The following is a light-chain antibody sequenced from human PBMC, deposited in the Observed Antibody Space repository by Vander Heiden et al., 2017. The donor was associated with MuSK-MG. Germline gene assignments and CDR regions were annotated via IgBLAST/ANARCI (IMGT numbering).Light chain of an antibody. CDR2: VKN. Sequence: SSELTQDPAVSVALGQTVRITCQGDSLRSYYASWYQQKPGQAPVLFIYVKNNRPSGIPDRFSGSSSGNTASLTITGAQAEDEADYYCNSRDSSGNHPHVVFGGGTKLTVL. CDR3: NSRDSSGNHPHVV. J-gene: IGLJ2*01. V-gene: IGLV3-19*01. CDR1: SLRSYY.